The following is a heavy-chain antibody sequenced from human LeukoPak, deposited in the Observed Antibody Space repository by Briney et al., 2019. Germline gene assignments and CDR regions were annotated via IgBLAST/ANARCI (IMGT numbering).Heavy chain of an antibody. V-gene: IGHV4-59*11. CDR1: GGSIGSHD. CDR2: IYYSGTT. CDR3: ARDYYDSRGEAFDI. Sequence: SETLSLTCTVSGGSIGSHDWSWIRQPPGEGLEWIGYIYYSGTTSYNPSLKRRVTISVDTYKNQFSLKLSSVTAADTAVYYCARDYYDSRGEAFDIWGLGTMVTVSS. D-gene: IGHD3-22*01. J-gene: IGHJ3*02.